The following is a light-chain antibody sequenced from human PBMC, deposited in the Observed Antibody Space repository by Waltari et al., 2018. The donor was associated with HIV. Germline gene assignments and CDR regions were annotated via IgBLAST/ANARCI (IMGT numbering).Light chain of an antibody. V-gene: IGKV3-20*01. CDR3: QLKT. CDR1: QSVSRSY. Sequence: EIVLTQSPGTLSLSPGEKAPLSCRASQSVSRSYLAWYQQKPGQAPRLLSYGASSRATGIPDRFSGSGSGTDFTLTISRLEPEDFAVYYCQLKTFGQGTKLEIK. J-gene: IGKJ2*01. CDR2: GAS.